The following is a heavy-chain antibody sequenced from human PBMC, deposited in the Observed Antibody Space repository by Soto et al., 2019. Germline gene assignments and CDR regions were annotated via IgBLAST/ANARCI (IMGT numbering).Heavy chain of an antibody. CDR1: GFAFSSYG. CDR3: AKEVVLTITGRYNYFGMDV. D-gene: IGHD5-12*01. J-gene: IGHJ6*02. CDR2: ISYDGSNK. V-gene: IGHV3-30*18. Sequence: GGSLRLSCAASGFAFSSYGMHWVHQAPGKGLEWVAHISYDGSNKYYADSVKGRFTISRDNSKNTLYLQMNSLRAEDTAVYYCAKEVVLTITGRYNYFGMDVWGQGTTVTVSS.